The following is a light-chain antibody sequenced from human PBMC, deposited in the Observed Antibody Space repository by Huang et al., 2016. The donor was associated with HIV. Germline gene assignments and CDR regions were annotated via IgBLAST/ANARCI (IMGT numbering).Light chain of an antibody. J-gene: IGKJ2*01. CDR1: QTVRNSY. CDR2: GAS. CDR3: QQYGMSPRT. V-gene: IGKV3-20*01. Sequence: EIVLPQSPGTLSLSPGEGATLSCRASQTVRNSYLAWYQQKSGQPPRLLIYGASSRATGIPDRFSGSGSGTDFTLIISRLEPEDFAVYFCQQYGMSPRTFGQGTKLEI.